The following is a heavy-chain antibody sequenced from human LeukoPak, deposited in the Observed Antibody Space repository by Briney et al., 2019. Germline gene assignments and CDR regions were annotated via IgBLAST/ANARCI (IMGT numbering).Heavy chain of an antibody. CDR1: GFTFSNHW. Sequence: GGSLRLSCAASGFTFSNHWIHWVRQAPGKGLVWVSRIKTDGSVTNYADSVEGRFTISSDTAKNTVYLQMTSLRVEETAIYYCARGISMDDWGQGTTVTVSS. J-gene: IGHJ6*02. V-gene: IGHV3-74*01. CDR2: IKTDGSVT. CDR3: ARGISMDD.